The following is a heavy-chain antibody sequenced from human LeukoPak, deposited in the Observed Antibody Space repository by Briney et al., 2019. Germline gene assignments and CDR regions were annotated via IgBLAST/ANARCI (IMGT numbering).Heavy chain of an antibody. V-gene: IGHV1-18*01. CDR3: ARGEVNCSSTSCYGNYYYYMDV. CDR1: GYTFTNYG. Sequence: VASVKVSCKASGYTFTNYGISWVRQAPGQGLEWMGWISAYNGNTHYAQKLQGRVTMTTDTSTSTAYMELRSLRSDDTAVYYCARGEVNCSSTSCYGNYYYYMDVWGKGTTVTVSS. CDR2: ISAYNGNT. D-gene: IGHD2-2*01. J-gene: IGHJ6*03.